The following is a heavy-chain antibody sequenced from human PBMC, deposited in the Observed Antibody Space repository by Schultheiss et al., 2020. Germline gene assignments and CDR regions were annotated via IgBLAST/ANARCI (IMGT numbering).Heavy chain of an antibody. CDR2: IYTSGST. CDR3: ARDDGVVAATYFDY. V-gene: IGHV4-4*07. CDR1: GGSISSYY. J-gene: IGHJ4*02. Sequence: SATLSLTCTVSGGSISSYYWSWIRQPAGKGLEWIGRIYTSGSTNYNPSLKSRVTMSVDTSKNQFSLKLSSVTAADTAVYYCARDDGVVAATYFDYWGQGTLVTVSS. D-gene: IGHD2-15*01.